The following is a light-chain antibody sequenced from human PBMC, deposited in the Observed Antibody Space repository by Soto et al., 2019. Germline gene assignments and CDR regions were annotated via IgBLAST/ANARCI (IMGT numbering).Light chain of an antibody. Sequence: QAVVTQPPSVSGAPGQRDTISCTGSSSNIGAGYDVHWYQQLPGTAPKLLIYGNSNRPSGVPDRFSGSKSGTSASLAITGLQAEDEADYYCQSYDSSLSGYVFGTRTKVTVL. CDR1: SSNIGAGYD. V-gene: IGLV1-40*01. CDR3: QSYDSSLSGYV. J-gene: IGLJ1*01. CDR2: GNS.